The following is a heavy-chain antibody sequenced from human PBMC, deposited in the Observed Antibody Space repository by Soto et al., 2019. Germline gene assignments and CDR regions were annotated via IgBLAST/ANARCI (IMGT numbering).Heavy chain of an antibody. CDR1: GFTFSSYA. V-gene: IGHV3-23*01. J-gene: IGHJ4*02. D-gene: IGHD6-13*01. Sequence: EVQLLESGGGLVQPGGSLRLSCAASGFTFSSYAMSWVRQAPGKGREWVSAISGSGGSTYYADSVKGRFTISRDNSKNTLYLQMNSLRAEDTAVYYCAKDGRSSSWAKSFDYWGQGTLVTVSS. CDR2: ISGSGGST. CDR3: AKDGRSSSWAKSFDY.